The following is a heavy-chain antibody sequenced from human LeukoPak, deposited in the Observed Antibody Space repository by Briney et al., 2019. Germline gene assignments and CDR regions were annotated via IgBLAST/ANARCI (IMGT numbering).Heavy chain of an antibody. V-gene: IGHV3-7*01. D-gene: IGHD2-15*01. CDR2: IKQDGSEK. CDR1: GFTFSSYW. CDR3: ARGQAASQVYYFDY. J-gene: IGHJ4*02. Sequence: GGSLRLSCAASGFTFSSYWMRWVRQAPGKGLEWVANIKQDGSEKYYVDSVKGRFTISRDNAKNSLYLQMNSLRAEDTAVYYCARGQAASQVYYFDYWGQGTLVTVSS.